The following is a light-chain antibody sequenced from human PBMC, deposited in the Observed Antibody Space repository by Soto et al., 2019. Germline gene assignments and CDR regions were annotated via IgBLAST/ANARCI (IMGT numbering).Light chain of an antibody. J-gene: IGKJ4*01. CDR2: AAS. V-gene: IGKV1-39*01. CDR3: QQCYSTPRT. CDR1: QSVSSY. Sequence: DIQMTQSPSSLSASEGDRVPISCRASQSVSSYLNWYQQKPGKAPKLLIYAASSLESGVPSRFSGSGSGTDFTLTISSLQPEDFATYYCQQCYSTPRTFGGGTKVDIK.